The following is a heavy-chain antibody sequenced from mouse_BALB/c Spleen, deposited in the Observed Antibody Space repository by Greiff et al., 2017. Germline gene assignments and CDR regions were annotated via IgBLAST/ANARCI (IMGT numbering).Heavy chain of an antibody. CDR1: GFNIKDYY. CDR3: ITTVVPHY. V-gene: IGHV14-4*02. CDR2: IDPENGDT. D-gene: IGHD1-1*01. Sequence: VQLQQSGAELVRSGASVKLSCTASGFNIKDYYMHWVKQRPEQGLEWIGWIDPENGDTEYAPKFQGKATMTADTSSNTAYLQLSSLTSEDTAVYYCITTVVPHYWGQGTTLTVSS. J-gene: IGHJ2*01.